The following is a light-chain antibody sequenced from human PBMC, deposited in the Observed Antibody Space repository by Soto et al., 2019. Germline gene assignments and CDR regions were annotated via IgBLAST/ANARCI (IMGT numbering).Light chain of an antibody. CDR3: QQYGSSPRT. CDR1: QSVSNSY. CDR2: GAS. J-gene: IGKJ1*01. V-gene: IGKV3-20*01. Sequence: EIVLTQSPGTLSLSPGERATLSCRASQSVSNSYLAWYQQKPGQAPRLLIYGASSRATGIPDRFGGSGSGTDFTLTISRLEPEDFAVYYCQQYGSSPRTFDQGTKVEIK.